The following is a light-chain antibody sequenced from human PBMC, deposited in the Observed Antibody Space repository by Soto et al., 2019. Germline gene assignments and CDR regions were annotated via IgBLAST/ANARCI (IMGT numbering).Light chain of an antibody. CDR2: DVS. J-gene: IGLJ2*01. Sequence: QSALTQPASVSGSPGQSITISCTGTSSDVAVYNYVSWYQQHPGKAPKLMIYDVSNRPSGVSNRFSGSKSGNTASLTISGLQAEDEADYYCSSYTYSSTLGVVFGGGTKLTVL. V-gene: IGLV2-14*01. CDR1: SSDVAVYNY. CDR3: SSYTYSSTLGVV.